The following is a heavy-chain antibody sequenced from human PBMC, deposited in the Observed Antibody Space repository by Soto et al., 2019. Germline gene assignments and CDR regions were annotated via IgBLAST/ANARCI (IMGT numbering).Heavy chain of an antibody. CDR2: IYHSGST. V-gene: IGHV4-4*02. CDR1: GGSISSSHW. J-gene: IGHJ6*02. CDR3: ASSSLYGMDV. Sequence: SETLSLTCAVSGGSISSSHWWGWFRQAPGKGLEWIGEIYHSGSTNYNPSLKSRTTMSVDKSKNQFSLKVGSVTAADTAVYYCASSSLYGMDVWGQGTTVTVSS.